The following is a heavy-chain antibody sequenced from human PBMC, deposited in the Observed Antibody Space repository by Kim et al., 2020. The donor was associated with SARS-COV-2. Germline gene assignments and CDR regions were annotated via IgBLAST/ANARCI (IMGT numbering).Heavy chain of an antibody. V-gene: IGHV3-21*01. J-gene: IGHJ4*02. D-gene: IGHD3-10*01. CDR3: ARAPRRRGYFDY. Sequence: FYSDSVKGRFTISRDNAKNSLYLQMNSLRAEDTAVYYCARAPRRRGYFDYWGQGTLVTVSS.